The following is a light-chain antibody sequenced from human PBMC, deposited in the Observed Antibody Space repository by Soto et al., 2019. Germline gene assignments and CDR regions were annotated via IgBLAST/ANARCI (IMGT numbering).Light chain of an antibody. CDR3: CSYSGTYSFV. J-gene: IGLJ1*01. CDR1: SSDIGNYNY. Sequence: QSALTQPRSVSGSPGQSVTISCTGTSSDIGNYNYVSWYQQHPGKAPKLLIYDVTMRPSGVPDRFSGSKSGNTASLTISGLQAEDEADYYCCSYSGTYSFVFGTGTKVTVL. V-gene: IGLV2-11*01. CDR2: DVT.